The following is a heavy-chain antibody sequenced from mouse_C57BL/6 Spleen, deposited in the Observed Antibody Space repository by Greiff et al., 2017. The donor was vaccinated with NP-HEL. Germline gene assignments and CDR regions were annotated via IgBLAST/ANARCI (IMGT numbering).Heavy chain of an antibody. Sequence: VHVKQSGPELVKPGASVKISCKASGYTFTDYYMNWVKQSHGKSLEWIGDINPNNGGTSYNQKFKGKATLTVDKSSSTAYMELRSLTSEDSAVYYCARDYDVPFAYWGQGTLVTVSA. CDR3: ARDYDVPFAY. J-gene: IGHJ3*01. V-gene: IGHV1-26*01. CDR2: INPNNGGT. CDR1: GYTFTDYY. D-gene: IGHD2-4*01.